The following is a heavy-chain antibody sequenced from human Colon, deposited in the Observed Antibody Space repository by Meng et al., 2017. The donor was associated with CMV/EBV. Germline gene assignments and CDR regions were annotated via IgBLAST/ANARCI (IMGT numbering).Heavy chain of an antibody. Sequence: GESLKISCAASGFTFSSYAMSWVRQAPGKGLEWVATISDRGDFTAGNAYYAASVKDRFTISRDNTKNTLFLRLSSLRAEDTAVYYCAKGNDRYPYGRDYFDQWGQGTLVTVSS. V-gene: IGHV3-23*01. CDR2: ISDRGDFTAGNA. CDR1: GFTFSSYA. CDR3: AKGNDRYPYGRDYFDQ. J-gene: IGHJ4*02. D-gene: IGHD1-1*01.